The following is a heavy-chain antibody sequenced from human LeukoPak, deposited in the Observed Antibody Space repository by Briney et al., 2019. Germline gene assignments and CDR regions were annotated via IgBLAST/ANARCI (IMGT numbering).Heavy chain of an antibody. CDR1: GYTLTELS. CDR2: FDPEDGKT. CDR3: ARASPGHGDAFDI. V-gene: IGHV1-24*01. Sequence: ASVKVSCKVSGYTLTELSMHWVRQTPGKGLEWMGGFDPEDGKTIYAQKFQGRVTMTTDTSTSTAYMELRSLRSDDTAVYYCARASPGHGDAFDIWGQGTMVTVSS. D-gene: IGHD1-14*01. J-gene: IGHJ3*02.